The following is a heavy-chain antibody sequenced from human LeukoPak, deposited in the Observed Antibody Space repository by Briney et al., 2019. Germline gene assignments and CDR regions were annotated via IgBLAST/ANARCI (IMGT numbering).Heavy chain of an antibody. CDR1: GGSISSYY. D-gene: IGHD3-10*01. CDR3: ARYGYYYGSGSYSWWFDP. CDR2: IYYSGST. Sequence: SETLSLTCTVSGGSISSYYWSWIRQPPGKGLEWIGYIYYSGSTNYNPSLKSRVTISVDTSKNQFSLKLSSVTAADTAVYYCARYGYYYGSGSYSWWFDPWGQGTLVTVSS. J-gene: IGHJ5*02. V-gene: IGHV4-59*01.